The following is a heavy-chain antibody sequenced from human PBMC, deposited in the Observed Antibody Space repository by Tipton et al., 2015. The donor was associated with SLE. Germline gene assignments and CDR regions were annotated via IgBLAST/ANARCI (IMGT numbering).Heavy chain of an antibody. V-gene: IGHV4-39*07. CDR2: IYYSGST. CDR1: GGSISSSSYY. CDR3: ARAPVFRTFDRAPWFDS. D-gene: IGHD3-9*01. J-gene: IGHJ5*01. Sequence: TLSLTCTVSGGSISSSSYYWGWIRQPPGKGLEWIGSIYYSGSTYYNPSLNRHITISVDTSRNQFSLRLPSVTAADTATYYCARAPVFRTFDRAPWFDSCGQGILVSVSS.